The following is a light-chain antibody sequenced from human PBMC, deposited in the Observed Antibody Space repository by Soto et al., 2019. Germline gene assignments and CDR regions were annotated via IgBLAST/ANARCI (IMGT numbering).Light chain of an antibody. CDR2: GAS. CDR3: QQYVGAPQT. CDR1: ESVRSSY. V-gene: IGKV3-20*01. Sequence: EIVLTQSPGTLLLSPGERATLSCRASESVRSSYLAWYQQKPGQAPRLLIYGASSRTTGIPDRFSGSGSGTDFTLTIGRLEPEDFAVYYCQQYVGAPQTFGQGTKV. J-gene: IGKJ1*01.